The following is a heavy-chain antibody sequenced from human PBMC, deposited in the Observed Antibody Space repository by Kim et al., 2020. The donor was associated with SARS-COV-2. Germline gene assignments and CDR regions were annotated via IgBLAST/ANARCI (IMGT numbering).Heavy chain of an antibody. CDR3: ASHLFYAFDF. CDR1: GFEFTNRW. J-gene: IGHJ4*02. Sequence: GGSLRLSCAASGFEFTNRWMTWIRQAPGKGLEWVANIKKKGVEKDYVDSVKGRFTISRDNVGNSVSLRMDSVRVEDTAVYYCASHLFYAFDFWGQGALVT. V-gene: IGHV3-7*01. D-gene: IGHD3-16*01. CDR2: IKKKGVEK.